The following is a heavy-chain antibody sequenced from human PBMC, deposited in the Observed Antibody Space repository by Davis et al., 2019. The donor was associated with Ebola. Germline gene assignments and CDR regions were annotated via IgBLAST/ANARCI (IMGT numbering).Heavy chain of an antibody. CDR3: ASGLVRGESYWYFDL. V-gene: IGHV1-69*10. J-gene: IGHJ2*01. CDR1: SYTFTSYG. CDR2: IIPILGIA. D-gene: IGHD6-6*01. Sequence: SVKVPCKASSYTFTSYGISWVRQAPGQGLEWMGGIIPILGIANYAQKFQGRVTITADESTSTAYMELSSLRSEGTAVYYCASGLVRGESYWYFDLWGRGTLVTVSS.